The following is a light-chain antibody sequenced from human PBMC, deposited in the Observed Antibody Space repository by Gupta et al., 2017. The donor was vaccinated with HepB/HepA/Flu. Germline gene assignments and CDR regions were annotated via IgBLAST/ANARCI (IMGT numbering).Light chain of an antibody. CDR3: HQYHSSPVT. V-gene: IGKV3-20*01. J-gene: IGKJ4*01. CDR1: QKIHSNS. Sequence: ESVLTQSPGTLSLSPGERATLSCRASQKIHSNSVAWYQQKPGQAPRLLIYHASSRATGTPDRFGGGGSGTDFTLTISRLEPEDFAVYYCHQYHSSPVTFGGGTKVQI. CDR2: HAS.